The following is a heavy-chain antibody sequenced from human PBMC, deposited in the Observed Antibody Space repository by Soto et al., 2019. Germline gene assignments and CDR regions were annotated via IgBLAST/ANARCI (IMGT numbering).Heavy chain of an antibody. CDR2: VYYSGST. CDR3: TTGGDASKTGY. J-gene: IGHJ4*02. V-gene: IGHV4-59*08. D-gene: IGHD1-1*01. Sequence: SETLSLTCTVSGAYIRGYYWTWIRQPPGRRLEWIGYVYYSGSTKYNPSLQSRVTMSVDTSKNQFSLKLTSVTAADTAVYYCTTGGDASKTGYWGQGTLVTVSS. CDR1: GAYIRGYY.